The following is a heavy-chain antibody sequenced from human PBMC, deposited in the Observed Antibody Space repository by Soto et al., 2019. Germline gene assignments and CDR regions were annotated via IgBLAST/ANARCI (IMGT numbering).Heavy chain of an antibody. CDR2: IKGDVSST. J-gene: IGHJ6*03. V-gene: IGHV3-74*01. CDR1: GFTFSSYW. D-gene: IGHD3-10*01. Sequence: EVQLVDSGGDSVQPGGSLRLSCVASGFTFSSYWMHWVRQAPGKGPVWVSRIKGDVSSTNYADSVKGRFTISRDNAKSTLYLQMNSLRAEDTAVYYCARGAGGYYYMDVWGKGTTVTVSS. CDR3: ARGAGGYYYMDV.